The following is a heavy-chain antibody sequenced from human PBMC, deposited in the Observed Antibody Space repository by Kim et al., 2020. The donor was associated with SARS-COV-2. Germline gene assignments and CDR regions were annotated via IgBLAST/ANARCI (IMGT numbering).Heavy chain of an antibody. D-gene: IGHD3-22*01. CDR3: ARGYYYDSSGYYPLDY. Sequence: LKMRVTISVDTSKNQFSLKLSSVTAADTAVYYCARGYYYDSSGYYPLDYWGQGTLVTVSS. J-gene: IGHJ4*02. V-gene: IGHV4-31*02.